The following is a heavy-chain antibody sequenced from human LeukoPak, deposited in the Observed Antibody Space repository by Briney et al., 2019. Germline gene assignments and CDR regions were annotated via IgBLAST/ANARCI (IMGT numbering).Heavy chain of an antibody. J-gene: IGHJ4*02. CDR3: ARRWGDSSSPLDS. D-gene: IGHD3-22*01. Sequence: QPGGSLRLSCGASGFTFSSYEMNWVRQAPGKGLEWASYISSSGTTIYYADAVKGRFTISRDNAKNSLYLQMNSLRAEDTAVYYCARRWGDSSSPLDSWGQGTLVTVSS. V-gene: IGHV3-48*03. CDR1: GFTFSSYE. CDR2: ISSSGTTI.